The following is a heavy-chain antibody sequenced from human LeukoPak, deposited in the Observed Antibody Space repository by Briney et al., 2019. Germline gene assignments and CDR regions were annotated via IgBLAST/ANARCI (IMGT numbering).Heavy chain of an antibody. CDR1: GFTFSTYA. CDR2: ITGGGGTT. Sequence: GGSLRLSCAASGFTFSTYAMSRVRRTPGKGLEWVSAITGGGGTTYYADSVKGRFTISRDNSKNTLYLQMNSLRAEDTAVYYCAKRGGRLAAAGYPPFDYWGQGTLVTVSS. CDR3: AKRGGRLAAAGYPPFDY. J-gene: IGHJ4*02. V-gene: IGHV3-23*01. D-gene: IGHD6-13*01.